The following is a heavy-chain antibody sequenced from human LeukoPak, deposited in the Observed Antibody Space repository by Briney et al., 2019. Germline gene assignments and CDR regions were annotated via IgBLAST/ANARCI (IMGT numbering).Heavy chain of an antibody. CDR3: ARGRIGSSWWWGPVDYYYGMDV. Sequence: PGGSLRLSCAASGFTFSSYWMSWVRQAPGKGLEWVANIKQDGSEKYYVDSVKGRFTISRDNAKNSLYLQMNSLRAKDTAVYYCARGRIGSSWWWGPVDYYYGMDVWGQGTTVTVSS. CDR2: IKQDGSEK. J-gene: IGHJ6*02. CDR1: GFTFSSYW. V-gene: IGHV3-7*03. D-gene: IGHD6-13*01.